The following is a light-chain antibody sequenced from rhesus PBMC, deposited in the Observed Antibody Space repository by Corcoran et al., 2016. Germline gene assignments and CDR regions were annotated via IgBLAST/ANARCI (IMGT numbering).Light chain of an antibody. CDR2: DAS. Sequence: ETVVTQSPATLSLSPGERTTLSCRASQSIGSNLAWYQQRPGQAPKLLIYDASTRATGIPDRFSGSGSGTEFTHTSSGLEPEDVGIYYCQQYNNWNSFGQGTKVEIK. CDR1: QSIGSN. V-gene: IGKV3-42*02. CDR3: QQYNNWNS. J-gene: IGKJ2*01.